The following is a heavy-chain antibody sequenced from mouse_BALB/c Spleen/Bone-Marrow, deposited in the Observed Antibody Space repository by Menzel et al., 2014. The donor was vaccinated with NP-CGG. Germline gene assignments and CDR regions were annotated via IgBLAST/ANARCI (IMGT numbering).Heavy chain of an antibody. V-gene: IGHV2-5-1*01. CDR1: GFSLTSYG. CDR2: IWRGGST. J-gene: IGHJ4*01. D-gene: IGHD2-10*02. CDR3: AKNNKYGNYGGLDAMDY. Sequence: QVQLQQSGPSLVQPSQSLSITCTVSGFSLTSYGVHWVRQSPGKGLEWLGVIWRGGSTDYNAAFMSRLSITKDNSKSQVFFKMNSLQADDTAIYYCAKNNKYGNYGGLDAMDYWGQGTSVTVSS.